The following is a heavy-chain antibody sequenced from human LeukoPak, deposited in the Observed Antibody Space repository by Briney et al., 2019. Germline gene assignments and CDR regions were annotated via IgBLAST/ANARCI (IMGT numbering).Heavy chain of an antibody. CDR1: GGSISSGGYS. Sequence: SETLSLTCAVSGGSISSGGYSWSWIQQPPGKGLEWIGYIYHSGSTYYNPSLKSRVTISVDRSKNQFSLKLSSVTAADTAVYYCARVEVDGMDVWGQGTTVTVSS. CDR3: ARVEVDGMDV. V-gene: IGHV4-30-2*01. CDR2: IYHSGST. J-gene: IGHJ6*02. D-gene: IGHD5-24*01.